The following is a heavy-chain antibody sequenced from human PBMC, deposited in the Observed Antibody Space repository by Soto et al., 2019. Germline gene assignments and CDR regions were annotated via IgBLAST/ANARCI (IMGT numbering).Heavy chain of an antibody. Sequence: ASVKVSCKASGYTFTSYYMHWVRQAPGQGLEWMGIINPSGGSTSYAQKFQGRVTMTRDTSTSTVYMEMSSLRYEDTAVYFFARVTAVAGHRGYGMDVWGQGTTVTVSS. D-gene: IGHD6-19*01. CDR1: GYTFTSYY. CDR3: ARVTAVAGHRGYGMDV. CDR2: INPSGGST. V-gene: IGHV1-46*01. J-gene: IGHJ6*02.